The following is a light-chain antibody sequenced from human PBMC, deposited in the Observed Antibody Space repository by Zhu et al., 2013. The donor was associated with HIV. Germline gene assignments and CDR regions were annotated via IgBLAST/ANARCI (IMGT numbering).Light chain of an antibody. J-gene: IGLJ2*01. V-gene: IGLV3-1*01. Sequence: SYELTQPPSVSVSPGQTASITCSGDKLGDKYACWYQQKPGQSPVLVIYQDSKRPSGIPERFSGSNSGNTATLTISGTQAMDEADYYCQAWDSSTVVFGGGTK. CDR1: KLGDKY. CDR2: QDS. CDR3: QAWDSSTVV.